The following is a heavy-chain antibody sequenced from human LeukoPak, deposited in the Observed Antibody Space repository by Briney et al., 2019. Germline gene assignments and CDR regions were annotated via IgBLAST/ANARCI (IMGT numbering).Heavy chain of an antibody. J-gene: IGHJ3*02. CDR2: ISYDGSNK. CDR3: AKDSGIAVAGTLRAFDI. V-gene: IGHV3-30*18. D-gene: IGHD6-19*01. Sequence: GGSLRLSCAASGFTFSSYGMHWVRQAPGKGLEWVAVISYDGSNKYFADSVKGRFTISRYNSKNTLYLQMNSLRAEDTAVYYCAKDSGIAVAGTLRAFDIWGQGTMVTVSS. CDR1: GFTFSSYG.